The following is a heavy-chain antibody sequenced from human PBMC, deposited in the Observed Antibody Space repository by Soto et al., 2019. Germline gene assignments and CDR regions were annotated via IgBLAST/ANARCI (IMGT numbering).Heavy chain of an antibody. CDR3: ARGTLVGYSGHDSVWNWFDP. CDR2: MNPNSGNT. V-gene: IGHV1-8*01. Sequence: ASVKVSCKASGYTFTSYDINWVRQATGQGLEWMGWMNPNSGNTGYAQKFQGRVTMTRNTSISTAYMELSSLRSEDTAVYYCARGTLVGYSGHDSVWNWFDPWGQGTLVTVSS. CDR1: GYTFTSYD. D-gene: IGHD5-12*01. J-gene: IGHJ5*02.